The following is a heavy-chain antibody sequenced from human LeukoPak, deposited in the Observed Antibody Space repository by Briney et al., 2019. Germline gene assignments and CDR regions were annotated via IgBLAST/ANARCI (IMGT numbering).Heavy chain of an antibody. D-gene: IGHD3-22*01. CDR3: ARISHYDISGHYRDRNAAFDI. V-gene: IGHV4-61*01. J-gene: IGHJ3*02. CDR2: IYYSGST. Sequence: SETLSLTCTVSSGSVSSGSNYWNWIRQPPGKGLEWIGDIYYSGSTNYNPSLKSRVTLSVDRSNNQFSLKLRSVTAADTAVYYCARISHYDISGHYRDRNAAFDIWGQGTMVTVSS. CDR1: SGSVSSGSNY.